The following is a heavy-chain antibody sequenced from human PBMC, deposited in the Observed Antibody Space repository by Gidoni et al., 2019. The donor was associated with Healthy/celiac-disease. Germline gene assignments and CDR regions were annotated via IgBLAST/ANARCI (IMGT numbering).Heavy chain of an antibody. Sequence: EVQLVESGGGLVQPGGSLRLSCAASGFTFSSYSMNWVRQAPGKGLEWVSYISSSSSTIYYADSVKGRFTISRDNAKNSLYLQMNSLRDEDTAVYYCARDETTVTTGYYYYGMDVWGQGTTVTVSS. CDR1: GFTFSSYS. CDR3: ARDETTVTTGYYYYGMDV. J-gene: IGHJ6*02. CDR2: ISSSSSTI. V-gene: IGHV3-48*02. D-gene: IGHD4-17*01.